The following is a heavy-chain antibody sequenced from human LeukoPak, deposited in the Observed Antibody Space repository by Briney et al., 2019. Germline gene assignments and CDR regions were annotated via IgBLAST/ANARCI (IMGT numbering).Heavy chain of an antibody. CDR1: GFTFSSYA. Sequence: GRSLRLSCAASGFTFSSYAMNWVRQAPGKGLEWVSYISSSGRAIYYADSVKGRFTVSRDNAKNSLYLQMNSLRAEDTAVYYCARCPRWAHFDYWGQGTLVTVSS. CDR3: ARCPRWAHFDY. D-gene: IGHD4-23*01. V-gene: IGHV3-48*03. CDR2: ISSSGRAI. J-gene: IGHJ4*02.